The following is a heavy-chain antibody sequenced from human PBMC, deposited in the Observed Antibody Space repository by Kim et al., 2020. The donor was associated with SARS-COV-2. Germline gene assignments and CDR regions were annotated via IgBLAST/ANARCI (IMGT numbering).Heavy chain of an antibody. CDR1: GGSISSSSYY. J-gene: IGHJ5*02. V-gene: IGHV4-39*07. D-gene: IGHD3-3*01. Sequence: SETLSLTCTVSGGSISSSSYYWGWIRQPPGKGLEWIGSIYYSGSTYYNPSLKSRVTISVDTSKNQFSLKLSSVTAADTAVYYCARGYYDFWSGYRYNWFDPWGQGTLVTVSS. CDR2: IYYSGST. CDR3: ARGYYDFWSGYRYNWFDP.